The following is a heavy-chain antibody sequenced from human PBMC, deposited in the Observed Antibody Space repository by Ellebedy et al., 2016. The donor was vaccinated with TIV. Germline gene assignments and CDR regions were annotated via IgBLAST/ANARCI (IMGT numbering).Heavy chain of an antibody. V-gene: IGHV3-23*01. CDR2: TGSDP. J-gene: IGHJ4*02. D-gene: IGHD3-3*01. Sequence: GESLKISXAASGFTFSDYAMSWVRQAPGKGLEWVSSTGSDPHYAESVKGRFTISRDDSKSTFYLHMNSLRVEDTAVYYCARGDTNSGDYWGQGTLVSVSS. CDR1: GFTFSDYA. CDR3: ARGDTNSGDY.